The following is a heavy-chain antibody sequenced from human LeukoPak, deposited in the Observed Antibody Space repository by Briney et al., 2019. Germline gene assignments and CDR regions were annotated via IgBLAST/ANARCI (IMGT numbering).Heavy chain of an antibody. CDR2: ISSSSSYI. CDR3: AKVANYYHGSETYYFFEH. J-gene: IGHJ4*02. Sequence: GGSLRLSCAASGFTFSSYSMNWVRQAPGKGLEWVSPISSSSSYIYYADSVKGRFTISRDNAKNSLYLQMNSLRVEDTAVYYCAKVANYYHGSETYYFFEHWGQGTPVTASS. D-gene: IGHD3-10*01. CDR1: GFTFSSYS. V-gene: IGHV3-21*01.